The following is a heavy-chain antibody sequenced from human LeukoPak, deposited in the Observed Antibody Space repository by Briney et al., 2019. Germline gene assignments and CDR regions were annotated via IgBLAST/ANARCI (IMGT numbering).Heavy chain of an antibody. D-gene: IGHD3-10*01. Sequence: SGGSLRLSCAASGFTFNSYAMTWVRQAPGRGLEWGSTVRGGSGNTYYTDSVKGRFTISRDNSKNTLYMQMNSLRGEGTAVYFCARGSSYTSQCYFDYWGQGTLVAVSS. CDR1: GFTFNSYA. J-gene: IGHJ4*02. CDR3: ARGSSYTSQCYFDY. V-gene: IGHV3-23*01. CDR2: VRGGSGNT.